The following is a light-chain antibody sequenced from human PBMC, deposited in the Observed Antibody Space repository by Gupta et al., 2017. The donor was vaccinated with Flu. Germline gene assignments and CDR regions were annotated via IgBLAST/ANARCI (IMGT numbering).Light chain of an antibody. V-gene: IGLV2-14*01. CDR3: SAYTSSSNLV. CDR2: EVS. Sequence: ITISCTGTSSEVGGYNYGSWYQQHPGKAHKLMIYEVSKRPAGIANRFSGSKAGNTASLTISGRQAEDDTDYYCSAYTSSSNLVFGGGTKLTVL. CDR1: SSEVGGYNY. J-gene: IGLJ3*02.